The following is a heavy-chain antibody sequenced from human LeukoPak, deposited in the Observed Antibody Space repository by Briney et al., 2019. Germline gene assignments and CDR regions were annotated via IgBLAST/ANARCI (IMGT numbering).Heavy chain of an antibody. Sequence: ASVNVSCKASGYTFTSYYMHWVRQAPGQGLEWMGIINPSGGSTSCAQKFQGRVTMTRDTSTSTVYMELSSLRSEDTAVYYCARDCGYYDSSGYYSNWFDPWGQGTLVTVSS. CDR2: INPSGGST. J-gene: IGHJ5*02. V-gene: IGHV1-46*01. CDR3: ARDCGYYDSSGYYSNWFDP. D-gene: IGHD3-22*01. CDR1: GYTFTSYY.